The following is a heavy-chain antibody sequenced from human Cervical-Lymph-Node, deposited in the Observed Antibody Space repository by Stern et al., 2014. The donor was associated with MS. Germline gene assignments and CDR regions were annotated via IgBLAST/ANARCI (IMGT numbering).Heavy chain of an antibody. CDR3: S. Sequence: QVQLVQSGSELKEPGASVKVSCKASGYTLTNYPMNWVRQAPGQGLEWMGWINTNTGNSTYAQGFTGRFVFSLDTSVSTAYLHIVDTAMITRSDYLDSWGQGTLVTVSS. CDR2: INTNTGNS. D-gene: IGHD5-18*01. V-gene: IGHV7-4-1*01. J-gene: IGHJ4*02. CDR1: GYTLTNYP.